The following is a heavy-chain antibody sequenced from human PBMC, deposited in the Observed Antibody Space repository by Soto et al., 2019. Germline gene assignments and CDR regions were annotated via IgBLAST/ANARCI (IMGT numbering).Heavy chain of an antibody. J-gene: IGHJ5*02. CDR3: ARVLGCISTSCYVSFWFDP. Sequence: QVQLQESGPGLVKPSQTLSLTCTVSGGSISSGDYYWSWIRQPPGKGLEWIGYIYYSGSTYYNPSLKSRVTLSVYTAKDQFSLKLSSVAAADTAVYYCARVLGCISTSCYVSFWFDPWGQGTLVTVSS. CDR2: IYYSGST. D-gene: IGHD2-2*01. V-gene: IGHV4-30-4*01. CDR1: GGSISSGDYY.